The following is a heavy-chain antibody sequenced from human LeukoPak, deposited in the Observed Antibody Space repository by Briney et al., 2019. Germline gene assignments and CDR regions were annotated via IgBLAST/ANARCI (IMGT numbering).Heavy chain of an antibody. J-gene: IGHJ4*02. CDR2: IKQDGSEK. D-gene: IGHD3-22*01. CDR3: ARVDYYDSSGYYCFDY. CDR1: GFTFSYHW. Sequence: GGSLRLSCAASGFTFSYHWMTWVRQAPGEGLEWVANIKQDGSEKYYVDSVKGRFTISRDNAKNSLYLQMNSLRAEDTAVYYCARVDYYDSSGYYCFDYWGQGTLVTVSS. V-gene: IGHV3-7*01.